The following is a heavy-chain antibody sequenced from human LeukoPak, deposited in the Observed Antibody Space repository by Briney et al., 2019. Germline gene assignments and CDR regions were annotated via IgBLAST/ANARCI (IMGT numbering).Heavy chain of an antibody. J-gene: IGHJ6*03. V-gene: IGHV3-21*01. CDR1: GFTFSSYS. CDR2: ISSSSSYI. D-gene: IGHD3-3*01. Sequence: GGSLRLSCAASGFTFSSYSMNWVRQAPGKGLEWVSSISSSSSYIYYADSAKGRFTISRDNAKNSLYLQMNSLRAEDTAAYYCARDSIRFLEWLSNPYYYYMDVWGKGTTVTVSS. CDR3: ARDSIRFLEWLSNPYYYYMDV.